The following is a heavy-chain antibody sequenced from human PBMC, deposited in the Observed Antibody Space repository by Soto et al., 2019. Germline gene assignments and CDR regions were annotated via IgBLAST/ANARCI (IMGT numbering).Heavy chain of an antibody. CDR3: AKGASSEY. CDR1: GFRFSNYA. Sequence: EVQLLESGGGLVQPGGSLRLSCAVSGFRFSNYAMSWVRQAPGKGLEGVSGISGSGGSTYYAGSVKGRFTISRDNSKSTLYLQMNSLRAGDTAIYYCAKGASSEYWGQGTLVTVSS. J-gene: IGHJ4*02. CDR2: ISGSGGST. V-gene: IGHV3-23*01.